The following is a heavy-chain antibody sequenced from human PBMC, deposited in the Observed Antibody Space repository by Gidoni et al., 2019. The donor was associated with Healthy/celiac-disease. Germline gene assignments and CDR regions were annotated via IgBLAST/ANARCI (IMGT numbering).Heavy chain of an antibody. J-gene: IGHJ6*02. V-gene: IGHV5-51*01. Sequence: EVQLVQSGAEVKKLGESLKISCKGSGYSLTSYWFGWVRQMPGQGLEWMGIIYPGYSDTRYSPSFQGQVTISADKSISTAYLQWSSLKASDTAMYYCARTLAYCGGDCSYGMDVWGQGTTVTVSS. CDR1: GYSLTSYW. D-gene: IGHD2-21*02. CDR3: ARTLAYCGGDCSYGMDV. CDR2: IYPGYSDT.